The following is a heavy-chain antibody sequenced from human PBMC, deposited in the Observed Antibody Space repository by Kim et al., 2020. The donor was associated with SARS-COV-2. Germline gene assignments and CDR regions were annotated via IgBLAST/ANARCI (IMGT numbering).Heavy chain of an antibody. D-gene: IGHD3-10*01. V-gene: IGHV5-51*01. Sequence: GESLKISCKGSGYSFTSYWIGWVRQMPGKGLEWMGIIYPGDSDTRYSPSFQGQVTISADKSISTAYLQGSSLKAPDTAMYYCARREGSGSPNEYGMDVWGQGTTVTVSS. CDR3: ARREGSGSPNEYGMDV. CDR2: IYPGDSDT. CDR1: GYSFTSYW. J-gene: IGHJ6*02.